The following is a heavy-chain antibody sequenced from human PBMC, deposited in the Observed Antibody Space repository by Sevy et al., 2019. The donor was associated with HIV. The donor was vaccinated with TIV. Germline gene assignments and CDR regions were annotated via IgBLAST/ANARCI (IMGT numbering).Heavy chain of an antibody. CDR3: AKDPASYGDSPKSDY. D-gene: IGHD4-17*01. V-gene: IGHV3-30*02. J-gene: IGHJ4*02. CDR2: IRYDGSNK. CDR1: GFTFSSYG. Sequence: GGSLRLSCAASGFTFSSYGMHWVRQAPGKGLEWVAFIRYDGSNKYYADSVKGRFTISRDNSKNTLYLQMNSLRAEDTAVYYCAKDPASYGDSPKSDYWGQGTLVTVS.